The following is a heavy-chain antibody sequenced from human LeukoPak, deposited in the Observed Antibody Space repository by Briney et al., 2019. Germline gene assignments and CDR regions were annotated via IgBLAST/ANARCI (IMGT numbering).Heavy chain of an antibody. CDR3: ARLPGDY. Sequence: PSETLSLTCAVYGGSFSGYYWSWIRQPPGKGLEWIGEINHSGSTNYNPSLKSRVTISVDTSKNQFSLKLSSVTAADTAVYYCARLPGDYWGQGTLVTVSS. CDR1: GGSFSGYY. CDR2: INHSGST. J-gene: IGHJ4*02. V-gene: IGHV4-34*01.